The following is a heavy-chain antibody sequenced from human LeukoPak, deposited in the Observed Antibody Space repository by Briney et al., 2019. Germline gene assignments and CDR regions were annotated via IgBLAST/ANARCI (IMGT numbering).Heavy chain of an antibody. CDR2: INPNGGGT. CDR1: GYTFTGYY. J-gene: IGHJ4*02. D-gene: IGHD5-18*01. CDR3: ARDLRGYSYGFINY. Sequence: ASVKVSCKASGYTFTGYYMHWVRQAPGQGLEWMGWINPNGGGTNYAQKFQGRVTMTRDTSISTAYMELSRLRSDDTAVYYCARDLRGYSYGFINYWGQGTLVTVSS. V-gene: IGHV1-2*02.